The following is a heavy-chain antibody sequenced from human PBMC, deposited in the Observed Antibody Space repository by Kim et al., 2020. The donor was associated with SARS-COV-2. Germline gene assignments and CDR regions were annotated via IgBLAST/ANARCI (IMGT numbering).Heavy chain of an antibody. CDR3: ARQDRIEAAGTYYFDY. D-gene: IGHD6-13*01. J-gene: IGHJ4*02. CDR2: ISYSGST. CDR1: SGSISSSSYY. V-gene: IGHV4-39*01. Sequence: SETLSLTCTVSSGSISSSSYYWGWIRQPPGKGLEWIGSISYSGSTYYNPSLKSRVTISLDTSKNQFSLKLNSVTAADTAVYFCARQDRIEAAGTYYFDYWGQGALVTVSS.